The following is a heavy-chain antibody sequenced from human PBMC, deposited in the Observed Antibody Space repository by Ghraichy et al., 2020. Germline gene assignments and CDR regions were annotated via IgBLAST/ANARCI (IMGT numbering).Heavy chain of an antibody. CDR2: IKGDGTER. D-gene: IGHD6-13*01. CDR1: GFIFSTYW. V-gene: IGHV3-7*03. CDR3: ARDSRDRPAVGTFDY. J-gene: IGHJ4*02. Sequence: GGSLRLSCEASGFIFSTYWVTWVRQAPGRGLEWLANIKGDGTERYYADSLKGRFTISRDNAKNSLFLQMDSLRAEDTAVYYCARDSRDRPAVGTFDYWGQGTLVTVSS.